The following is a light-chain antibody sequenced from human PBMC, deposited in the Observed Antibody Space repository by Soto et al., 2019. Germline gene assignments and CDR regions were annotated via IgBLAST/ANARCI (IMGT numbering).Light chain of an antibody. Sequence: DIQITQSPSTLSGSVGDRVTITCRASQTISSWLAWYPQKPGKAPKLLIYKASTLKSGVPSRGSGSGAGTEFTRTISSLQPADVETDDCQHYNRYSEAFGPGTKVDI. V-gene: IGKV1-5*03. CDR1: QTISSW. J-gene: IGKJ1*01. CDR3: QHYNRYSEA. CDR2: KAS.